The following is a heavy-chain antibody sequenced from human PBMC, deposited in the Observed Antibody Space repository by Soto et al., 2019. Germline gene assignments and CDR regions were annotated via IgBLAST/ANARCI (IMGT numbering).Heavy chain of an antibody. CDR3: AKDTYSRSWYF. Sequence: QPGGSLRLSCTASGFTFSHYNMNWVRQTPGKGLEWVSYIGAGSSPTYYADSVKGRFTISRDNSKNTLYLQMNGLRAEDTALYYCAKDTYSRSWYFWGQGTLVTVSS. D-gene: IGHD2-2*01. J-gene: IGHJ4*02. V-gene: IGHV3-48*01. CDR1: GFTFSHYN. CDR2: IGAGSSPT.